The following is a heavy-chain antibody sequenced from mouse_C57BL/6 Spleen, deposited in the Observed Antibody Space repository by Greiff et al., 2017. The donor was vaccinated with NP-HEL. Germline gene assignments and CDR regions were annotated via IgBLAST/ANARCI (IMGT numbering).Heavy chain of an antibody. CDR2: IRNKANGYTT. J-gene: IGHJ4*01. CDR3: VKAVETTVHAMDY. CDR1: GFTFTDYY. V-gene: IGHV7-4*01. D-gene: IGHD1-1*01. Sequence: EVNVVESGGGLVQPGASLRLSCAASGFTFTDYYMSWVRQPPGKAPEWLALIRNKANGYTTEYTAYVKGRFTISRDNSQNILYLQMNTLRAEDSATYYCVKAVETTVHAMDYWGQGTSVTVSS.